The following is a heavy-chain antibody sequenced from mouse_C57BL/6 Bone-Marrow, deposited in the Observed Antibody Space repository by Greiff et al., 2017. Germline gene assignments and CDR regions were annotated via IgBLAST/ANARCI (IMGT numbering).Heavy chain of an antibody. D-gene: IGHD1-1*01. CDR3: ARRGFYYGSRGYFDV. CDR1: GFTFSSYG. V-gene: IGHV5-6*01. J-gene: IGHJ1*03. CDR2: ISSGGSYT. Sequence: EVQLVESGGDLVKPGGSLKLSCAASGFTFSSYGMSWVRQTPDKRLEWVATISSGGSYTYYPDSVKGRFPIARDNAKNTLYLQMSSLKSEDTAMYYCARRGFYYGSRGYFDVWGTGTTVTVSS.